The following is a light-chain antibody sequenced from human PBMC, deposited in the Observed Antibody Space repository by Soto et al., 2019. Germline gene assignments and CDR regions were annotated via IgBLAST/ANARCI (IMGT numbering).Light chain of an antibody. Sequence: DIVMTQSPDSLAVSLGERATINCKSSQSVLYSSNNKNYLAWYQQTPGQPPKLLIYWASTRESGVSDRFSGSGSGTDFTLTISSLQAEDVAVYYCQQYYSTPLTFGQGTRLEIK. CDR2: WAS. J-gene: IGKJ5*01. CDR3: QQYYSTPLT. V-gene: IGKV4-1*01. CDR1: QSVLYSSNNKNY.